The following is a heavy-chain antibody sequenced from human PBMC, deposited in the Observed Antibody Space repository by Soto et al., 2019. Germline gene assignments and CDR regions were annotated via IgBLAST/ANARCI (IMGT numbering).Heavy chain of an antibody. D-gene: IGHD1-20*01. CDR1: SVSNAW. Sequence: SVSNAWMNWVRQAPGKGLEWVGRIKSKTDGGTTDYAAPVKGRFTISRDDSKNTLYLQMNSLKTEHTAVYHCTTRYNCNDVKRDAFDIWGQGTIVTVSS. J-gene: IGHJ3*02. CDR3: TTRYNCNDVKRDAFDI. CDR2: IKSKTDGGTT. V-gene: IGHV3-15*07.